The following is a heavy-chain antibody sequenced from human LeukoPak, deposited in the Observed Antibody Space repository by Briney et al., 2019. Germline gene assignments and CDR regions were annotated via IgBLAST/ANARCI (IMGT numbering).Heavy chain of an antibody. CDR2: ISSSSSTI. D-gene: IGHD3-22*01. CDR3: XXVTXXYDXSGYYTLHAFDI. J-gene: IGHJ3*02. V-gene: IGHV3-48*01. CDR1: GFTFSSYS. Sequence: GXSLRXXCAASGFTFSSYSMNWVRQAPGKGLEWVSYISSSSSTIYYADSVKGRFTISRDNAKNSLYLQMNSLRAEDTAGYYCXXVTXXYDXSGYYTLHAFDIWGQGTMVTVSS.